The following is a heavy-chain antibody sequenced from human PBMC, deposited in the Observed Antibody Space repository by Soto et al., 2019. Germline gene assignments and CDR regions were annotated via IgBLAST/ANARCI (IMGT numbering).Heavy chain of an antibody. J-gene: IGHJ4*02. CDR2: ISYDGSNK. CDR3: ARVVGVWQLVIDY. D-gene: IGHD6-6*01. CDR1: GFTFSRYA. V-gene: IGHV3-30-3*01. Sequence: GGSLRLSCAASGFTFSRYAMHGVRQAPGKGLEWVAIISYDGSNKYYADSVKGRFTISRDNSKNTLYLQMISLRAEDTAVYYCARVVGVWQLVIDYWGQGTLVTVSS.